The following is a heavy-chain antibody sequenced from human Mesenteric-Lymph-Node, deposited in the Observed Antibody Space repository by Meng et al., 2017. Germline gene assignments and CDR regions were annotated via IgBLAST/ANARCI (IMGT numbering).Heavy chain of an antibody. Sequence: LSLTCAASGFTFDDYGMSWVRQAPGKGLEWVSGINWNGGSTGYADSVKGRFTISRDNAKDSLFLQMINLRAEDTAVYYCARVARITIFGVVIYFDSWGQGNLVTVSS. CDR3: ARVARITIFGVVIYFDS. V-gene: IGHV3-20*04. J-gene: IGHJ4*02. CDR2: INWNGGST. D-gene: IGHD3-3*01. CDR1: GFTFDDYG.